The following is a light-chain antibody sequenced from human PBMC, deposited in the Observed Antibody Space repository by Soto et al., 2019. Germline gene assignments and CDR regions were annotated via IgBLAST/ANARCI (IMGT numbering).Light chain of an antibody. V-gene: IGKV2-24*01. CDR3: LQSTHFPCT. CDR2: KVS. Sequence: VLTQTALSSPVTLGQSASISCRSSHGLVHSSGHTYLSWLHQRPGQTPRLLFFKVSERFAGAPDRFSTSVAGPHFTLTISSVEAGDVGIYYCLQSTHFPCTFGQGTKVEV. CDR1: HGLVHSSGHTY. J-gene: IGKJ1*01.